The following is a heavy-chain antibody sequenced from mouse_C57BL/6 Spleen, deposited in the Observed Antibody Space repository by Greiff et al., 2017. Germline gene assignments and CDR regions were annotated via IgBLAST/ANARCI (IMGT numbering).Heavy chain of an antibody. D-gene: IGHD3-2*02. CDR3: ARSGGSGYVDAY. CDR2: IDPSDSET. CDR1: GYTFTSYW. J-gene: IGHJ3*01. V-gene: IGHV1-52*01. Sequence: VQLQQPGAELVRPGSSVKLSCKASGYTFTSYWMHWVKQRPIQGLEWIGNIDPSDSETHYNQKFKDKATLTVDKSSSTAYMQLSSLTSEDSAVYYCARSGGSGYVDAYWGQGTLVTVSA.